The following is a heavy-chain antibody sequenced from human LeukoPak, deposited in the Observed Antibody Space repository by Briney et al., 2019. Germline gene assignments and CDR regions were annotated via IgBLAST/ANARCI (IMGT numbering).Heavy chain of an antibody. J-gene: IGHJ3*02. Sequence: GGSLRLSYAASGFTVSSNYMSWVRQAPGKGLEWVSVIYSGGSTYYADSVKGRFTISRDNSKNTLYLQMNSLRAEDTAVYYCAREGLLYDIYAFDIWGQGTMVTVSS. D-gene: IGHD3-9*01. CDR2: IYSGGST. CDR3: AREGLLYDIYAFDI. CDR1: GFTVSSNY. V-gene: IGHV3-53*01.